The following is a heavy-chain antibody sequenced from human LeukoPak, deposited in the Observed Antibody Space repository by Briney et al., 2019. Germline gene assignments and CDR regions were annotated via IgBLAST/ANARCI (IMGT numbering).Heavy chain of an antibody. CDR2: ISGSGGST. D-gene: IGHD6-19*01. Sequence: GGSLRLSCAASGFTFSSYAVSWVRQAPGKGLEWVSAISGSGGSTYYADSVKGRFTISRDNSKNTLYLQMNSLRAEDTAVYYCAKDQHSSGWYYFDYWGQGTLVTVSS. CDR1: GFTFSSYA. J-gene: IGHJ4*02. V-gene: IGHV3-23*01. CDR3: AKDQHSSGWYYFDY.